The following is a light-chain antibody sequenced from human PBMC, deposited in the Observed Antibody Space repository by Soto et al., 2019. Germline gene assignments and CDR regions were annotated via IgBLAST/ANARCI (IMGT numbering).Light chain of an antibody. V-gene: IGKV3-15*01. J-gene: IGKJ5*01. CDR1: QSVSSN. CDR3: QQRSNWPT. CDR2: SVS. Sequence: EIVMTQSPATLSVSPGERATLSCRASQSVSSNVAWYQQKPGQAPRLLIYSVSTRATGIPARFSGSGSGTDFTLTISSLEPEDFAVYYCQQRSNWPTFGQGTRLEI.